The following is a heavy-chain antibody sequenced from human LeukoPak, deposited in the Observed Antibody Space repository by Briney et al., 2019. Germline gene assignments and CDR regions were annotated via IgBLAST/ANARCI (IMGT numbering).Heavy chain of an antibody. J-gene: IGHJ4*02. Sequence: PSETLSLTCTVSGGSISSGTYHWSWIRQPAGKGLEWIGRIYTSGSTDYNPSLKSRVTISKDTSQNHFSLKLSSVTAADTAVYYCAREDVDTGSDCWGQGTLVTVS. CDR3: AREDVDTGSDC. CDR1: GGSISSGTYH. V-gene: IGHV4-61*02. CDR2: IYTSGST. D-gene: IGHD5-18*01.